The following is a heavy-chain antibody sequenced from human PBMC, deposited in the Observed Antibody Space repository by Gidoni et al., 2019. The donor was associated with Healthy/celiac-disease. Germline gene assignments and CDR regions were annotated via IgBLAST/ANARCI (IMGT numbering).Heavy chain of an antibody. D-gene: IGHD3-10*01. J-gene: IGHJ6*02. CDR3: ASAGDKLHYYYGMDV. V-gene: IGHV4-30-4*01. Sequence: QVQLQESGPGPVKPSQNLSLTCTVYGGCISSGDYYWSWLRQPPGKGLEWIGYVYYSGSTYYNPSLKSRVTISVDTSKNQFSLKLRSVTAADTAVYYCASAGDKLHYYYGMDVWGQGTTVTVSS. CDR1: GGCISSGDYY. CDR2: VYYSGST.